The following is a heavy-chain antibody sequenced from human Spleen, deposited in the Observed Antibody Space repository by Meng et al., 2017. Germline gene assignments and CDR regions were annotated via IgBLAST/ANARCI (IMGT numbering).Heavy chain of an antibody. J-gene: IGHJ5*02. Sequence: QVQLVQLGGGVKKPGASGNVSCPASGNIFTAHYVHWVRQAPGEGLEWMGRINPNSGATNYAQKFQGRVTMSRDTSISTVYMELSRLRSVDTAVYYCAGDYGDFLEFDPWGQGTLVTVSS. CDR1: GNIFTAHY. CDR2: INPNSGAT. D-gene: IGHD4-17*01. CDR3: AGDYGDFLEFDP. V-gene: IGHV1-2*06.